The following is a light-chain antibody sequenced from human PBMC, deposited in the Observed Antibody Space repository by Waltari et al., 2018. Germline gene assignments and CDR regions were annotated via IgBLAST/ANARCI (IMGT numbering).Light chain of an antibody. Sequence: EIVLTQSPGTLSLSPGERATISCRASQSVTSSYLAWYQQKPGQAPRLLIYGASSRSTGIPDRFSGSESGTDFTLTISRLEPEDFAVYYCQQYGSSPLTFGGGTKVEIK. J-gene: IGKJ4*01. V-gene: IGKV3-20*01. CDR1: QSVTSSY. CDR3: QQYGSSPLT. CDR2: GAS.